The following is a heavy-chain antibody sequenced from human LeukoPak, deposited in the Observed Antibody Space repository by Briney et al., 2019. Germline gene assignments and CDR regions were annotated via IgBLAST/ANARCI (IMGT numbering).Heavy chain of an antibody. D-gene: IGHD1-26*01. J-gene: IGHJ4*02. Sequence: SVKVSCKASGGTFSSYAISWVRQAPGQGLERMGRIIPILGIANYAQKFQGRVTITADKSTSTAYMELSSLRSEDTAVYYCARVPPSGSYLGYWGQGTLVTVSS. CDR3: ARVPPSGSYLGY. V-gene: IGHV1-69*04. CDR2: IIPILGIA. CDR1: GGTFSSYA.